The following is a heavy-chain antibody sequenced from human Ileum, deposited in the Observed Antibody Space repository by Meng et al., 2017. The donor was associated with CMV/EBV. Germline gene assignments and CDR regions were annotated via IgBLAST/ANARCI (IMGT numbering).Heavy chain of an antibody. CDR1: GFSLSASGVG. CDR2: IYWDDDK. J-gene: IGHJ4*02. V-gene: IGHV2-5*02. CDR3: AHSSDYYDSSGELDY. Sequence: TTLKESCPTLVKPTQTLTLTCTFSGFSLSASGVGVGWIRQPPGKALEWLALIYWDDDKRYSPSLKSRLTITKDTSNNQVVLIMTNMDPVDTATYYCAHSSDYYDSSGELDYWGQGTLVTVSS. D-gene: IGHD3-22*01.